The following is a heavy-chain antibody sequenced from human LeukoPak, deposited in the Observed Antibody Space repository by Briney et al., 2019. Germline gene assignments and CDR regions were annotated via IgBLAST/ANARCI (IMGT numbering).Heavy chain of an antibody. CDR2: INWNGGST. Sequence: GGSLRLSCAASGFTFDDYGMSWVRQAPGKGLEWVSGINWNGGSTGYADSVKGRFTISRDNAKNSLYLQMNSLRAEDTALYYCARDNYYDSSGYYYYYYYMDVWGKGTTVAVSS. J-gene: IGHJ6*03. V-gene: IGHV3-20*04. CDR1: GFTFDDYG. CDR3: ARDNYYDSSGYYYYYYYMDV. D-gene: IGHD3-22*01.